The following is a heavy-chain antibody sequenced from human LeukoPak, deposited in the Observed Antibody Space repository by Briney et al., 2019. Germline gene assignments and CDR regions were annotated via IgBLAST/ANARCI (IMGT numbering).Heavy chain of an antibody. CDR2: ISAYNGNT. CDR3: ARGIYDFWSGYYKAGAFDI. D-gene: IGHD3-3*01. J-gene: IGHJ3*02. Sequence: ASVKVSCKASGYTFTSYYMHWVRQAPGQGLEWMGWISAYNGNTNYAQKLQGRVTMTTDTSTSTAYVELRSLRSDDTAVYYCARGIYDFWSGYYKAGAFDIWGQGTMVTVSS. CDR1: GYTFTSYY. V-gene: IGHV1-18*04.